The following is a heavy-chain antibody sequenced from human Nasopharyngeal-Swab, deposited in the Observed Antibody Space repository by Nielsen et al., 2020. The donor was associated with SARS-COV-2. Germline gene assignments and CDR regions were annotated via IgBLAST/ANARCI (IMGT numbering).Heavy chain of an antibody. J-gene: IGHJ6*02. Sequence: GGSLRLSCAASGFTFDDYAMHWVRQAPGKGLEWVSGISWNSGSIGYADSVKGRFTISRDNAKNSLYLQMNSLRAEDTALYYCAKGYGYGGDYYYYYGMDVWGQGTTVTDSS. CDR3: AKGYGYGGDYYYYYGMDV. D-gene: IGHD5-18*01. V-gene: IGHV3-9*01. CDR2: ISWNSGSI. CDR1: GFTFDDYA.